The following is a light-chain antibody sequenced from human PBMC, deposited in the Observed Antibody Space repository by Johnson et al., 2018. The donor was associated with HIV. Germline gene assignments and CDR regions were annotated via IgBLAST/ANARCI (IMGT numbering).Light chain of an antibody. CDR3: GTWDSSLSAGPYV. J-gene: IGLJ1*01. CDR2: DNN. Sequence: QLVLTQPPSVSAAPGQKVTISCSGSSSNIGNNYVSWYQQLPGTAPKLLIYDNNKRPSGIPDRFSGSKSGTSATLGITGLQTGDEADYYCGTWDSSLSAGPYVFGTGTKVTVL. CDR1: SSNIGNNY. V-gene: IGLV1-51*01.